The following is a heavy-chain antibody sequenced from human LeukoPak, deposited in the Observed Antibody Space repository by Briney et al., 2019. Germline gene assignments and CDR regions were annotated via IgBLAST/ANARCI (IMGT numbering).Heavy chain of an antibody. J-gene: IGHJ3*02. CDR1: GYTLTELS. Sequence: ASVKVSCKVSGYTLTELSMHWVRQAPGKGLEWMGGFDPEDGETIYAQKFQGRVTMTEDTSTDTAYMELSSLRSEDTAMYYCAADTDILTGQDAFDIWGQGTMVTVSS. D-gene: IGHD3-9*01. CDR2: FDPEDGET. V-gene: IGHV1-24*01. CDR3: AADTDILTGQDAFDI.